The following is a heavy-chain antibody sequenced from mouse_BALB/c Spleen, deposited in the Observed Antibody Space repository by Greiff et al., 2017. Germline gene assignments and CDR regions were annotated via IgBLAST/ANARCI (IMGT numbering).Heavy chain of an antibody. J-gene: IGHJ4*01. CDR1: GYSITSDYA. CDR3: ARSGTGYAMDY. CDR2: ISYSCST. D-gene: IGHD4-1*01. Sequence: ESGPGLVKPSQSLSLTCTVTGYSITSDYAWNWIRQFPGNKLEWMGYISYSCSTSYNPSLKSRISITRDTSKNQFFLQLNSVTTEDTATYYCARSGTGYAMDYWGQGTSVTVSS. V-gene: IGHV3-2*02.